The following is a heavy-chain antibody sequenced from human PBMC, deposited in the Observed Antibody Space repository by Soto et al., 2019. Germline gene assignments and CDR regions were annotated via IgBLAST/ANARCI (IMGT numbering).Heavy chain of an antibody. CDR2: IYYSGST. CDR1: GGSISSGGYY. V-gene: IGHV4-31*03. D-gene: IGHD3-10*01. Sequence: PSETLSLTCTVSGGSISSGGYYWSWIRQHPGKGLEWIGYIYYSGSTYYNPSLKSRATISVDTSKNQFSLNLSSVTAAADTAVYYCARDRITLANDAFDIWGQGTMVTVS. CDR3: ARDRITLANDAFDI. J-gene: IGHJ3*02.